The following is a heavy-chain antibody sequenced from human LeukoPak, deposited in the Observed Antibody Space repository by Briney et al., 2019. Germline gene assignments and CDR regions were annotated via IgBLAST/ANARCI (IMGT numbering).Heavy chain of an antibody. CDR3: ARDHRGTYYYGSGSYTLDY. D-gene: IGHD3-10*01. J-gene: IGHJ4*02. CDR2: ISAYNGNT. Sequence: ASVKVSCKASGYTFTSYGISWVRQAPGQGLEWMGWISAYNGNTNYAQKLQGRVTMTTDTSTSTAYMELRSLRSDDTAVYYCARDHRGTYYYGSGSYTLDYWGQGTLVTVSS. V-gene: IGHV1-18*01. CDR1: GYTFTSYG.